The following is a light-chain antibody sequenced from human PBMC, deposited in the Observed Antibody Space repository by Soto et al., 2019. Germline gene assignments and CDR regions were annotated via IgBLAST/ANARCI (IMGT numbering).Light chain of an antibody. V-gene: IGKV1-33*01. CDR2: DAS. CDR1: QDINIY. Sequence: DIQMTQSPSSLFASXXDRVXITCPATQDINIYLNWYQQKPGKAPNXXIYDASNLEIGVPSRFSGSGSGTHFTFTISSLQTEDIGTYYCQQYDILPITFGRGTRLEIK. J-gene: IGKJ5*01. CDR3: QQYDILPIT.